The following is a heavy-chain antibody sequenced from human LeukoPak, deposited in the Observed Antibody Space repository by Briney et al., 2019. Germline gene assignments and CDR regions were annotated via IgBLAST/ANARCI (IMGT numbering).Heavy chain of an antibody. CDR3: ASPCRDTAMARAFDI. V-gene: IGHV1-69*06. CDR1: GGTFISYA. J-gene: IGHJ3*02. CDR2: IIPIFGTA. D-gene: IGHD5-18*01. Sequence: ASVTVSCKASGGTFISYAISWVRQAPGQGLEWMGGIIPIFGTANYSQRFQGRVTITADKSTSTAYMELSSLRSEDTAVYYCASPCRDTAMARAFDIWGQGTMVTVSS.